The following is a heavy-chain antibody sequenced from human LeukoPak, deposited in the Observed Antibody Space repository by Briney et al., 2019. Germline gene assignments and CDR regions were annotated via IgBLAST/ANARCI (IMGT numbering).Heavy chain of an antibody. Sequence: GGSLRLSCVASGFPFSSYWMTWVRQAPGKGLEWVANIKQDGSKKSYVDSVKGRFTISRDNAKNSLYLQMNSLRAEDTALYYCAKDIGFVLDTAMFDYWGQGTLVTVSS. V-gene: IGHV3-7*03. J-gene: IGHJ4*02. CDR2: IKQDGSKK. CDR3: AKDIGFVLDTAMFDY. CDR1: GFPFSSYW. D-gene: IGHD5-18*01.